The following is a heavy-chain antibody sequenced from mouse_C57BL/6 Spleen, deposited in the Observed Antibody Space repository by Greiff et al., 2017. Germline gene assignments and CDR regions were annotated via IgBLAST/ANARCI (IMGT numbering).Heavy chain of an antibody. CDR1: GYTFTSYW. CDR3: ARKETAQAKAWFAY. D-gene: IGHD3-2*02. CDR2: IDPSDSET. J-gene: IGHJ3*01. V-gene: IGHV1-52*01. Sequence: QVQLQQPGAELVRPGSSVKLSCKASGYTFTSYWMHWVKQRPIQGLEWIGNIDPSDSETHYNQKFKDKATLTVDKSSSTAYMQLSSLTSEDSAVYYCARKETAQAKAWFAYWGQGTLVTVSA.